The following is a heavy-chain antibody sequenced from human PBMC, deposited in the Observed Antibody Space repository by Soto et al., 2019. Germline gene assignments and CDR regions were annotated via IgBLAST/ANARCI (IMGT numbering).Heavy chain of an antibody. CDR3: ASNIGGSAIFDY. CDR1: GGSVSSGSYY. V-gene: IGHV4-61*01. CDR2: IYYSGST. J-gene: IGHJ4*02. Sequence: QVQLQESGPGLVKPSETLSLTCTVSGGSVSSGSYYWSWIRQPPGKGLEWIGYIYYSGSTNYNPSLKSRVTISVDTSKNQFSLKLSSVTAADTAVYYCASNIGGSAIFDYWGQGTLVTVSS. D-gene: IGHD1-26*01.